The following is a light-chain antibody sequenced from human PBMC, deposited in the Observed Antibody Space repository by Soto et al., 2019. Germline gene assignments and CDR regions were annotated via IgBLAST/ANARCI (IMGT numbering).Light chain of an antibody. V-gene: IGKV1-27*01. J-gene: IGKJ2*01. CDR1: QGISNY. CDR3: QQYGGVPYT. CDR2: AAR. Sequence: DIQMTQSPSSLSASVGDRVTITCRASQGISNYLVWYQQKPGKVPKLLIYAARTLQSGVPSRFSGSGSETDFTLTISSLQPEDVATYYCQQYGGVPYTFGQGTKLEIK.